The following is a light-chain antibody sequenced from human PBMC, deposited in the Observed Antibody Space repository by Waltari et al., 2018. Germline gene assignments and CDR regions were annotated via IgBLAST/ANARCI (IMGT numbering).Light chain of an antibody. CDR1: SSDVGGYNY. Sequence: QSALTQPASVSGSPGQSITISCTGTSSDVGGYNYVSWYQQHPGKAPNLMIYDVSKRPSGFSNRFSGSKSGNTASLTISGLQAEDESDYYCSSYTSSSTFVVFGGGTKLTVL. V-gene: IGLV2-14*01. CDR2: DVS. J-gene: IGLJ2*01. CDR3: SSYTSSSTFVV.